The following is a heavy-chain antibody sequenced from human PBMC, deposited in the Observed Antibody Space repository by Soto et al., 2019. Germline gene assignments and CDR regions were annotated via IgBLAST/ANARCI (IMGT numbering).Heavy chain of an antibody. J-gene: IGHJ4*02. CDR3: ARGRYGDY. V-gene: IGHV1-18*01. CDR1: GYTFTSYG. D-gene: IGHD1-1*01. CDR2: ISAHNGNT. Sequence: QVHLVQSGAEVKKPGASVKVSCKGSGYTFTSYGITWVRQAPGQGLEWIGWISAHNGNTDYAQKLQGRVTVTRDTSTSTAYMELRSLRSDDTAVHYCARGRYGDYWGQGALVTVSS.